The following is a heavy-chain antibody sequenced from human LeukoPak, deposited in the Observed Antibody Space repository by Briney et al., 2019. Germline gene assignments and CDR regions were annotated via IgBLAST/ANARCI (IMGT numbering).Heavy chain of an antibody. V-gene: IGHV4-59*01. CDR3: ARDGRGYCSGGSCYHYHGMDV. CDR2: IYYSGST. J-gene: IGHJ6*04. CDR1: GGSISSYY. D-gene: IGHD2-15*01. Sequence: SETLSLTCTVSGGSISSYYWSWIRQPPGKGLEWIGYIYYSGSTNYNPSLKSRVTISVDTSKNQFSLKLSSVTAADTAVYYCARDGRGYCSGGSCYHYHGMDVWGKGTTVTVSS.